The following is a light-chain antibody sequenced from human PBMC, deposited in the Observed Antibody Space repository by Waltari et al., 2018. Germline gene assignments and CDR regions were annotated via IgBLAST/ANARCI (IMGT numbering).Light chain of an antibody. Sequence: QSALTQPRSVSGFPGQSVTIPCTITTSDVGGYNYVSWYQQHPGKAPKLMIYDVSKRPSGVPDRFSGSKSGNTASLTISGLQAEDEADYYCCSYAGSYTLYVFGTGTKVTVL. V-gene: IGLV2-11*01. J-gene: IGLJ1*01. CDR2: DVS. CDR3: CSYAGSYTLYV. CDR1: TSDVGGYNY.